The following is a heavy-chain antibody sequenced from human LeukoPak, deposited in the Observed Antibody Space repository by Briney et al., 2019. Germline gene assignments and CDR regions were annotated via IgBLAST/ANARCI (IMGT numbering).Heavy chain of an antibody. CDR3: ARSVAYCGGDCYGSGTTQYYYYGMDV. CDR2: IYYSGST. V-gene: IGHV4-59*01. CDR1: GGSISSYY. J-gene: IGHJ6*02. D-gene: IGHD2-21*02. Sequence: PSETLSLTCTVSGGSISSYYWSWIRQPPGKGLEWIGYIYYSGSTNYNPSLKSRVTISVDTSKNQFSLKLSSVTAADTAVYYCARSVAYCGGDCYGSGTTQYYYYGMDVWGQGTTVTVSS.